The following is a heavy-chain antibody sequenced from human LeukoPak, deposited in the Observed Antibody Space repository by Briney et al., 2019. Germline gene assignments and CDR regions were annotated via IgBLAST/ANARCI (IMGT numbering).Heavy chain of an antibody. J-gene: IGHJ5*02. CDR1: GGSFSVYS. V-gene: IGHV4-34*01. D-gene: IGHD5-18*01. Sequence: PSETLSLTCAVYGGSFSVYSWSWIRQPPGKGLEWVGEIHHSGSNTYHPTLKRRVTISVDTSKNQFSLKVSSVTCGDTAVYYCARGVVYSTRFDPWGQGTLVTDSS. CDR2: IHHSGSN. CDR3: ARGVVYSTRFDP.